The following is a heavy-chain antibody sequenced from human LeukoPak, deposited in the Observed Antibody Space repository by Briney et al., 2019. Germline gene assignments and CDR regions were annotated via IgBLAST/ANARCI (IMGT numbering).Heavy chain of an antibody. D-gene: IGHD1-1*01. V-gene: IGHV3-53*01. J-gene: IGHJ6*02. CDR1: GFNVSGNY. CDR2: IYSGGAT. CDR3: ARGREVSTGYYYYYGMDV. Sequence: GGSLRLSCEASGFNVSGNYMSWVRQAPGKGLERVSVIYSGGATYNADSIKGRFTISRDNSKNTSYLQMNSLRAEDTAVYYCARGREVSTGYYYYYGMDVWGQGTTVTVSS.